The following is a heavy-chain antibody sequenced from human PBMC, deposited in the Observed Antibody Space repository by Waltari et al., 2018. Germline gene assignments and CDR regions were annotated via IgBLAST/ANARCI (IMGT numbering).Heavy chain of an antibody. CDR1: GFTFSSYG. Sequence: QVQLVESGGGVVQPGRSLRLSCAASGFTFSSYGMHWVRQAPGKGLEWVAVISDDGSNKYYADSVKGRFTISRDNSKNTLYLQMNSLRAEDTAVYYCAKDTGPMSRGHYYGMDVWGQGTTVTVSS. V-gene: IGHV3-30*18. CDR3: AKDTGPMSRGHYYGMDV. J-gene: IGHJ6*02. D-gene: IGHD3-22*01. CDR2: ISDDGSNK.